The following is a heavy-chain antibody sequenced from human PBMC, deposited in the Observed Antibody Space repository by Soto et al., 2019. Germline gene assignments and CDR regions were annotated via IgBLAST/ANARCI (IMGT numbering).Heavy chain of an antibody. CDR2: ISSDGSNK. J-gene: IGHJ6*02. CDR3: ASEDCSDTNCYSGYYFYYYGMDV. D-gene: IGHD2-2*02. V-gene: IGHV3-30-3*01. CDR1: GFTVSNYA. Sequence: QVQLVESGGGVVQPGRSLRLSCASSGFTVSNYAFHWVRQAPGKGLEWVVVISSDGSNKYYADSVKGRFTISRDNSKNPLSRQMNSLPPEDTAMYYYASEDCSDTNCYSGYYFYYYGMDVWGQGTTVTVSS.